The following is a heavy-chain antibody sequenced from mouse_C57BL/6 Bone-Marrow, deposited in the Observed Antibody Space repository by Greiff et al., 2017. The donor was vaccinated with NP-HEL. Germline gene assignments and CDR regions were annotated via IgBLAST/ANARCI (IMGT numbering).Heavy chain of an antibody. D-gene: IGHD2-5*01. CDR2: ISDGGSYT. Sequence: DVMLVESGGGLVKPGGSLKLSCAASGFTFSSYAMSWVRQTPEKRLEWVANISDGGSYTYYPDNVKGRFTISRDNAKNNLYLQMSHLKSEDTAMYYCARDQSALYYSNYEGNMVDYWGQGTSVTVSS. CDR1: GFTFSSYA. J-gene: IGHJ4*01. V-gene: IGHV5-4*01. CDR3: ARDQSALYYSNYEGNMVDY.